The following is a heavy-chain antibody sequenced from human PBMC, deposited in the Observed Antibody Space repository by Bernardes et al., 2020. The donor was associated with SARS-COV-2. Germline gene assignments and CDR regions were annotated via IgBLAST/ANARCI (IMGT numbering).Heavy chain of an antibody. J-gene: IGHJ4*02. V-gene: IGHV3-23*01. CDR3: ALEYNIPFDY. Sequence: GGSLRLSCAASGFTFSTYVMSWVRQAPGKWLEWVSAISARGDRTNYADSVKGRFTISRDNSKNTLYLQMNSVRADDTAVYYCALEYNIPFDYWGQGTLVTVSS. D-gene: IGHD1-1*01. CDR2: ISARGDRT. CDR1: GFTFSTYV.